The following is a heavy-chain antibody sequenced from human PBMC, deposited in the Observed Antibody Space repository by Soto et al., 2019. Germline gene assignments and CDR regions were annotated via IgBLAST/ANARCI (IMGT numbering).Heavy chain of an antibody. J-gene: IGHJ4*02. V-gene: IGHV1-58*01. D-gene: IGHD2-8*01. CDR2: IGVGSGNR. CDR3: AALGVNFDH. Sequence: GASVNVSCKASGFTFTSSAVQWVRQARGQRREWIGWIGVGSGNRHYAQKFQERVTITSDMSTNTAYMELSSLRSEDTAVYYCAALGVNFDHWGQGTLVTVSS. CDR1: GFTFTSSA.